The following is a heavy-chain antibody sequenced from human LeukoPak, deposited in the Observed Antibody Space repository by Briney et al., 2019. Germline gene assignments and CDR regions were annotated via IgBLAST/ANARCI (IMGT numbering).Heavy chain of an antibody. CDR1: GFTFSSYG. CDR3: AKDNGDYVVDWYFDL. Sequence: QTGGSLRLSCAASGFTFSSYGMHWVRQAPGKGLEWVAFIRYDGSNKYYADSVKGRFTISRDNSKNTLYLQMNSLRAEDTAVYYCAKDNGDYVVDWYFDLWGRGTLVTVSS. V-gene: IGHV3-30*02. J-gene: IGHJ2*01. D-gene: IGHD4-17*01. CDR2: IRYDGSNK.